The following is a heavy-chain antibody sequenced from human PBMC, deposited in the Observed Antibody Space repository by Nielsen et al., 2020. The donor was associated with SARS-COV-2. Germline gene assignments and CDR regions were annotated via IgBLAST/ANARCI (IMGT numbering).Heavy chain of an antibody. V-gene: IGHV3-7*01. J-gene: IGHJ6*02. Sequence: GESLKISCAASGFTFDDYAMHWVRQAPGKGLEWVANIKQDGSEKYYVDSVKGRFTISRDNAKNSLYLQMNSLRAEDTAVYYCARDQTPGSRYDFWSGYYMSGNYYYYGMDVWGQGTTVTVSS. CDR1: GFTFDDYA. CDR2: IKQDGSEK. CDR3: ARDQTPGSRYDFWSGYYMSGNYYYYGMDV. D-gene: IGHD3-3*01.